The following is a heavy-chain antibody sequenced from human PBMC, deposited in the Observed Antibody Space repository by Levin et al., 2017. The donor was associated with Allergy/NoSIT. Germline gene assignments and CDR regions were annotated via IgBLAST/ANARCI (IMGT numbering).Heavy chain of an antibody. CDR1: GFTFRSYG. CDR2: ISYDGGKK. Sequence: GESLKISCAASGFTFRSYGMHWVRQAPGKGLEWVAVISYDGGKKYFADSVKGRFTISRDNSKNTVYLQMNSLRAEDTAVYYCAVIAAAANFDYWGQGTLVTVSS. V-gene: IGHV3-30*03. J-gene: IGHJ4*02. CDR3: AVIAAAANFDY. D-gene: IGHD6-13*01.